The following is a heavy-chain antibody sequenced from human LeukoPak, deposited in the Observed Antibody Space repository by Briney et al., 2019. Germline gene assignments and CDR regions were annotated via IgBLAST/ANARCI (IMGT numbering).Heavy chain of an antibody. CDR3: AKVLGYYPSLDY. CDR2: ISGSGGST. Sequence: PGGSLRLSCVGSDFPFSNYAMSWVRQAPGKGLEWVSVISGSGGSTYYADSVKGRFTISRDNSKNTLYLQMNSLRAEDTAVYYCAKVLGYYPSLDYWGQGTLVTVSS. CDR1: DFPFSNYA. D-gene: IGHD3-22*01. V-gene: IGHV3-23*01. J-gene: IGHJ4*02.